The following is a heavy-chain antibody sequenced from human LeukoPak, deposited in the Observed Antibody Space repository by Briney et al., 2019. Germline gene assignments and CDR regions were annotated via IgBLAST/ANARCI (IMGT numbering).Heavy chain of an antibody. V-gene: IGHV4-39*07. CDR2: IYYSGST. Sequence: PSETLSLTCTVSGGSISSSSYYWGWIRQPPGKGLEWIGSIYYSGSTYYNPSLKSRVTISVDTSKNQFSLNLSSVTAADTAVFYCARVSSSTYGARYGMDVWGQGTTVTVSS. CDR3: ARVSSSTYGARYGMDV. D-gene: IGHD2-8*01. CDR1: GGSISSSSYY. J-gene: IGHJ6*02.